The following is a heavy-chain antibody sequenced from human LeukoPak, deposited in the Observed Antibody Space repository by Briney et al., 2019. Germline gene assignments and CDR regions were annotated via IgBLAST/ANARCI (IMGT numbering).Heavy chain of an antibody. CDR1: GGSISSYY. D-gene: IGHD3-22*01. Sequence: PSETLSLTCSVSGGSISSYYWSGIRQPPGKGLEWSGYIYYTGSTNYNPSLKSRVTISVDTSKNQFSLTLSSVTAADTAVYYCARGIYYDSSGYYWEYNWFDPWGQGTLVTVSS. J-gene: IGHJ5*02. CDR3: ARGIYYDSSGYYWEYNWFDP. CDR2: IYYTGST. V-gene: IGHV4-59*01.